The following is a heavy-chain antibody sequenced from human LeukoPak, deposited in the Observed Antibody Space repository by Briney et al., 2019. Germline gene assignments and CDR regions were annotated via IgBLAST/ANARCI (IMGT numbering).Heavy chain of an antibody. J-gene: IGHJ4*02. V-gene: IGHV3-23*01. D-gene: IGHD3-10*01. CDR2: ISGSGGST. CDR1: GFTFSSYA. CDR3: AKGSMVGVLCCFDY. Sequence: GGSLRLSCAASGFTFSSYAMSWVRQAPGKGLEWVSAISGSGGSTYYADSVKGRFTTSRDNSKNTLYLQMNSLRAEDTAVYYCAKGSMVGVLCCFDYWGQGTLVTVSS.